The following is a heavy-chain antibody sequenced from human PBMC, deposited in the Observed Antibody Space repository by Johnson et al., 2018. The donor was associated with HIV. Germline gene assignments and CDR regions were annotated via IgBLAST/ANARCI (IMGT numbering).Heavy chain of an antibody. V-gene: IGHV3-30*04. CDR1: GFTFSNFA. D-gene: IGHD1-1*01. Sequence: QMLLVESGGGLVKPGGSLRLSCAASGFTFSNFAMHWVRQVPGEGLEWVAVISYDGSNKYYADSVKGRFTISRDNSKNTLYLQMNSLRAEDTAVYYCARAYNYPIWGQGTMLTVSS. CDR2: ISYDGSNK. CDR3: ARAYNYPI. J-gene: IGHJ3*02.